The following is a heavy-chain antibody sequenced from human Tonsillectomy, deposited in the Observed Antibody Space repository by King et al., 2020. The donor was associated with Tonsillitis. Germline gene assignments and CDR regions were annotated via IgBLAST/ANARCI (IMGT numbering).Heavy chain of an antibody. D-gene: IGHD3-16*01. Sequence: VQLVESGGGVIQPGRSLRLSCAASGFTFSSYAMHWVRQAPGKGLEWVAVLSYDGGNKYYADSLKGRFTISRDNSKNTLYLQMNSLRVEDTAVYCCARDRPPDQFPYAYYFYYYMDVWGKGTTVTVSS. CDR3: ARDRPPDQFPYAYYFYYYMDV. V-gene: IGHV3-30*03. J-gene: IGHJ6*03. CDR2: LSYDGGNK. CDR1: GFTFSSYA.